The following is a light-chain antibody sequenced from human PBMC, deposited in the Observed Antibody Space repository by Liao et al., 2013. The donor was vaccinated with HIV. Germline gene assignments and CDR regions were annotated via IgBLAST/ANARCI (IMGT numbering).Light chain of an antibody. CDR2: YDS. CDR3: QMWDRDSDHPWL. Sequence: SYELTQPPSVSVAPGKTAMITCGGNNIGRKSVHWYQQKPGQAPVLVIYYDSDRPSGIPERFSGSNSGNTATLTISSVEAGDEADYYCQMWDRDSDHPWLFGGGTKLTVL. CDR1: NIGRKS. V-gene: IGLV3-21*04. J-gene: IGLJ3*02.